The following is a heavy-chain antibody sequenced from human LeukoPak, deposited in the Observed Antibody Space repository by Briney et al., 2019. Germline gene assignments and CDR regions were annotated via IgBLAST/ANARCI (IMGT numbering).Heavy chain of an antibody. D-gene: IGHD4-17*01. CDR2: INPSGGST. V-gene: IGHV1-46*01. Sequence: ASVKVSRKASGYTFTSYYMHWVRQAPGQGLEWMGIINPSGGSTSYAQKFQGRVTMTRDTSISTAYMELSRLRSDDTAVYYCASSDYGDYDYWGQGTLVTVSS. J-gene: IGHJ4*02. CDR3: ASSDYGDYDY. CDR1: GYTFTSYY.